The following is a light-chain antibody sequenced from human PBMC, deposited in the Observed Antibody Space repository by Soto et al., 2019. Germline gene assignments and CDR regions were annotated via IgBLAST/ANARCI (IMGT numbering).Light chain of an antibody. V-gene: IGKV3D-11*02. CDR3: QQRSNGNTIT. CDR1: QTFRNL. Sequence: SAGRPPFSPRERAIVSCGASQTFRNLLAWYQQKPGQPPRLLIYDASNRATGIPARFSGSGSGTDFTLTISSLEPEDFAVYYFQQRSNGNTITFGQGTRLEIK. CDR2: DAS. J-gene: IGKJ5*01.